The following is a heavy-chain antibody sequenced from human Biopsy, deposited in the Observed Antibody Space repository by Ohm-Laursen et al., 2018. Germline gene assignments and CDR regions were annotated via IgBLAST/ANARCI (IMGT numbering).Heavy chain of an antibody. CDR3: VRGVDYYDPYHYYALDV. J-gene: IGHJ6*02. V-gene: IGHV4-34*01. CDR2: INHSGRT. CDR1: GESFNGYY. D-gene: IGHD3-22*01. Sequence: GTLSLTCAVYGESFNGYYWSWIRQTPGKGLKWIGEINHSGRTNYNPSLKSRVTISVDTSKNQFSLKVRSVTAADTAVYYCVRGVDYYDPYHYYALDVWGQGTTVTVSS.